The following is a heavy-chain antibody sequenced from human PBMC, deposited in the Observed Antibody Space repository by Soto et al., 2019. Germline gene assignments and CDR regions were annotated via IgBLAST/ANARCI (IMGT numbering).Heavy chain of an antibody. CDR1: GFTFSSYA. D-gene: IGHD3-9*01. J-gene: IGHJ3*02. CDR2: ISYDGSNK. V-gene: IGHV3-30*04. CDR3: ARGGILTGYDAFDI. Sequence: GGSLRLSCAASGFTFSSYAMHWVRQAPGKGLEWVAVISYDGSNKYYADSVKGRFTISRDNSKNTLYLQMNSLRAEDTAVYYCARGGILTGYDAFDILGQGTMVTVSS.